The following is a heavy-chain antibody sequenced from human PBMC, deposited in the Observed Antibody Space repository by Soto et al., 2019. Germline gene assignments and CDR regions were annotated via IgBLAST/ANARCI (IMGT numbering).Heavy chain of an antibody. CDR3: AKAYYDFWSGYSSYYYYMDV. D-gene: IGHD3-3*01. CDR1: GFTFSSYG. Sequence: GGSLRLSCAASGFTFSSYGMHWVRQAPGKGLEWVAVISYDGSNKYYADSVKGRFTISRDNSKNTLYLQMNSLRAEDTAVYYCAKAYYDFWSGYSSYYYYMDVWGKGTTVTVSS. J-gene: IGHJ6*03. CDR2: ISYDGSNK. V-gene: IGHV3-30*18.